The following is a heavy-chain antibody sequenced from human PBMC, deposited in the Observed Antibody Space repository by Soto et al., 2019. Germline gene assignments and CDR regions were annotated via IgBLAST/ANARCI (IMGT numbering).Heavy chain of an antibody. CDR2: ISAYTGNT. CDR1: GYTFTNYG. D-gene: IGHD6-19*01. Sequence: QVQLVQSGAEVKKPGASVMVSCKASGYTFTNYGFAWVRQAPGQGLEWMGWISAYTGNTNYAQKLQGRVTMTTDTSTTTAYMELRSLRSDDTAVYYCARDHSPYSSGWYFGYWGQGTLVTVSS. V-gene: IGHV1-18*01. J-gene: IGHJ4*02. CDR3: ARDHSPYSSGWYFGY.